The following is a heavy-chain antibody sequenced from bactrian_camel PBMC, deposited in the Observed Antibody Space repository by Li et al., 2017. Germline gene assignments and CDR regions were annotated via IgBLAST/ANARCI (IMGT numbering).Heavy chain of an antibody. CDR2: INNDGYSDSDGTT. Sequence: VQAGGSLRLSCIGSRSSLSSFCMGWFRQAPGKEREAVVIINNDGYSDSDGTTIYADSVKGRFTISKDTAKTTLYLQMINLKPEDTAMYYCASLNDGVWVSAIQALSRPAEFGYWGQGTQVTVS. V-gene: IGHV3S1*01. CDR3: ASLNDGVWVSAIQALSRPAEFGY. CDR1: RSSLSSFC. J-gene: IGHJ6*01. D-gene: IGHD3*01.